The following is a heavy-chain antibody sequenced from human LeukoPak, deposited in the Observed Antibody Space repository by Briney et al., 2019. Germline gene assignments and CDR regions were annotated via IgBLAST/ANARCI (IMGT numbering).Heavy chain of an antibody. CDR2: ISAYNGNT. V-gene: IGHV1-18*01. D-gene: IGHD5-24*01. Sequence: ASVKVSCKASGYTFTSYGISWVRQAPGQGLEWMGWISAYNGNTNYAQKLQGRVTMTTDTSTSTAYMELSSLRSEDTAVYYCATGPRRDGYNYDWGQGTLVTVSS. J-gene: IGHJ4*02. CDR1: GYTFTSYG. CDR3: ATGPRRDGYNYD.